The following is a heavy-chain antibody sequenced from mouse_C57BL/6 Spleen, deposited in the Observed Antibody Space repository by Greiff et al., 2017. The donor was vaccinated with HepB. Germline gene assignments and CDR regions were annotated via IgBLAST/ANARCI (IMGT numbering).Heavy chain of an antibody. CDR2: INPNNGGT. J-gene: IGHJ3*01. CDR3: ARGAYYSNSLFAY. Sequence: EVQLQQSGPELVKPGASVKMSCKASGYTFTDYNMHWVKQSHGKSLEWIGYINPNNGGTSYNQKFKGKATLTVNKSSSTAYMELRSLTSEDSAVYYCARGAYYSNSLFAYWGQGTLVTVSA. CDR1: GYTFTDYN. V-gene: IGHV1-22*01. D-gene: IGHD2-5*01.